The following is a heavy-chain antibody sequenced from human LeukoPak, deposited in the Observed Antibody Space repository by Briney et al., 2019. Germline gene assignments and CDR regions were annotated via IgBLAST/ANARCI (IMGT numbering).Heavy chain of an antibody. CDR1: GFTFRHYG. V-gene: IGHV3-30*18. J-gene: IGHJ4*02. Sequence: PGRSLRLSCAASGFTFRHYGMHWVRQAPGKGLEGVAVISNDGSYKDYVNSVKGRFTISRDNSKNTLYLQMSSLRIEEPAVYYSAKDSPSGFYYWGQGILVTVSS. CDR3: AKDSPSGFYY. CDR2: ISNDGSYK.